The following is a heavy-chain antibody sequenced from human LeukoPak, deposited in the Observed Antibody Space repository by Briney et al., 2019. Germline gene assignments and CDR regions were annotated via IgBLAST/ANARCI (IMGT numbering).Heavy chain of an antibody. J-gene: IGHJ6*04. Sequence: GGSLRLSCAASGFAFNTYTLNWVRQAPGKGLEWVSYISSSGSTIYYADSVKGRFTISRDNAKNSLYLQMNSLRAEDTAVYYCAELGITMIGGVWGKGTTVTISS. CDR3: AELGITMIGGV. CDR2: ISSSGSTI. CDR1: GFAFNTYT. V-gene: IGHV3-48*04. D-gene: IGHD3-10*02.